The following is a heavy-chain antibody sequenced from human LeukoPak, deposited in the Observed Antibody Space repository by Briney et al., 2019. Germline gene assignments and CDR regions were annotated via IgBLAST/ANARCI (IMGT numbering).Heavy chain of an antibody. D-gene: IGHD2-2*01. V-gene: IGHV4-61*01. CDR3: ALSGCSSTSCFTFDP. CDR2: IYYSGST. J-gene: IGHJ5*02. Sequence: NPSETLSLTCTVSGGAVSSGSYYWSWIRQPPGKGLGWIGYIYYSGSTNYNPSLKSRVTISVDTSKNQFSLKLSSVTAADTAVYYCALSGCSSTSCFTFDPWGQGTLVTVSS. CDR1: GGAVSSGSYY.